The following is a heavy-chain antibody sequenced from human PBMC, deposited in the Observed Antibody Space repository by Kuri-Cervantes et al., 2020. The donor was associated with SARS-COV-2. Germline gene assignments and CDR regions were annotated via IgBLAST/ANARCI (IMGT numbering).Heavy chain of an antibody. Sequence: GGSLRLSCVASGFTFSSYGMHWVRQAPGKGLEWVAFIRYDGSNKYYADSVKGRFTISRDNSKNTLYLQMSSLRAEDTAVYYCAKEPPYDSSGYYPYWGQGTLVTVSS. CDR1: GFTFSSYG. D-gene: IGHD3-22*01. V-gene: IGHV3-30*02. CDR2: IRYDGSNK. CDR3: AKEPPYDSSGYYPY. J-gene: IGHJ4*02.